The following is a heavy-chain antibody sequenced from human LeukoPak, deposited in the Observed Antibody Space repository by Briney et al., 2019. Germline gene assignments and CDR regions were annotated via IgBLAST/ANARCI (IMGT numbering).Heavy chain of an antibody. D-gene: IGHD3-16*01. Sequence: GASVKVSCKASGYTFTSYGISWVRQAPGQGLEWMGWISAYNGNTNYAQKLQGRVTMTTDTSTSTAYMELRSLRSDDTAVYYCARDLRVWRGEWPLLYWGQGTLVTVSS. J-gene: IGHJ4*02. CDR1: GYTFTSYG. V-gene: IGHV1-18*01. CDR3: ARDLRVWRGEWPLLY. CDR2: ISAYNGNT.